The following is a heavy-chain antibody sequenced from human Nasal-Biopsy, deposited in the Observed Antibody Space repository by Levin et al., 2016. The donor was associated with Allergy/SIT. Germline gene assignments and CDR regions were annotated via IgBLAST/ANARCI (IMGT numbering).Heavy chain of an antibody. J-gene: IGHJ5*02. CDR1: GFPFSSFV. CDR2: INGNGGRT. CDR3: ARGITYAFDP. V-gene: IGHV3-23*01. Sequence: ESLKISCAASGFPFSSFVLSWARQAPGKGLEWVSEINGNGGRTYYADSVRGRFTISRDNSKNTVYLQIDSLRAEDTALYYCARGITYAFDPWGQGTLVTVSS. D-gene: IGHD1-14*01.